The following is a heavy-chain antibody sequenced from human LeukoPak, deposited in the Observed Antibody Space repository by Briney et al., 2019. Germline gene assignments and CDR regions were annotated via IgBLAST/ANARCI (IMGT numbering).Heavy chain of an antibody. Sequence: ASVTVSCKTSGYTFTNYGISWVRQAPGQGLEWMGWISTYDGNTDFVQKFQGRLIMTKDTVTNTTYMELTGLRSDDTAVYYCARDLLDFWSAPAYLDYWGQGTLVTVSS. CDR2: ISTYDGNT. J-gene: IGHJ4*02. CDR3: ARDLLDFWSAPAYLDY. V-gene: IGHV1-18*01. CDR1: GYTFTNYG. D-gene: IGHD3-3*01.